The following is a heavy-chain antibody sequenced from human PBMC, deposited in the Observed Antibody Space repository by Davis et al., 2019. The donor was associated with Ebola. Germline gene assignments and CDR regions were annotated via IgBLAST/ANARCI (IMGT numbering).Heavy chain of an antibody. CDR1: GFKISSYS. Sequence: GESLKISCVVSGFKISSYSMNWVRQAPGKGLEWVSYIRSSGTTIHYAASVRGRFTISRDDAKNSLFLQMDSLRAEDTAIYYCVRDPNALDYWGQGTLVTVSS. CDR3: VRDPNALDY. CDR2: IRSSGTTI. V-gene: IGHV3-48*01. D-gene: IGHD2-8*01. J-gene: IGHJ4*02.